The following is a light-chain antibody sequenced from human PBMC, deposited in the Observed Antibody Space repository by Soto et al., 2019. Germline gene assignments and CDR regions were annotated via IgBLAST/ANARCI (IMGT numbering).Light chain of an antibody. CDR2: SNN. J-gene: IGLJ1*01. V-gene: IGLV1-44*01. Sequence: QSVLTQPPSASGTPGQRVTMSCSGSSSNIGSNTVNWYQQLPGTAPKLLIDSNNQRPSGVPDRFSGSRSGTSASLAISGLQSEDEADYYCAAWDDSLNGNYVFGTGTKLTVL. CDR3: AAWDDSLNGNYV. CDR1: SSNIGSNT.